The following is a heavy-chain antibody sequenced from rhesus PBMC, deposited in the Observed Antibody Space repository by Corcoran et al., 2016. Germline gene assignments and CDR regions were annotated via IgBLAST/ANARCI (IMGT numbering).Heavy chain of an antibody. CDR3: ARDPNYEDDYGYYYD. Sequence: QLQLQESGPGLVKPSETLSLTCAVSGGSISSNYWSWIRTPPGKGPGWTGRISGSGGSTDYNPSLKSRVTISTDTSKNQFSLKLSSVTAADTAVDYCARDPNYEDDYGYYYDWGQGVLVTVSS. V-gene: IGHV4-173*01. CDR2: ISGSGGST. D-gene: IGHD3-9*01. CDR1: GGSISSNY. J-gene: IGHJ4*01.